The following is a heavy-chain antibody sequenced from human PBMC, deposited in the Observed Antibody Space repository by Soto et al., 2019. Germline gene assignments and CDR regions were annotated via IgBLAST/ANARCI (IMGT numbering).Heavy chain of an antibody. Sequence: VGSLRLSCAASGFTFNNYAMSWVRQAPGKGLEWVSAISASGGATYYADSVKGRFTISRDNSKNTLYLQMNGLRAEDTAVYYCTSRYYFDYWGQGTLVTVSS. CDR2: ISASGGAT. V-gene: IGHV3-23*01. J-gene: IGHJ4*02. CDR3: TSRYYFDY. CDR1: GFTFNNYA.